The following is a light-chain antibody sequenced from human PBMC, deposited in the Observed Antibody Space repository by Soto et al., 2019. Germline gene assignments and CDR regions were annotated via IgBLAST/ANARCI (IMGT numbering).Light chain of an antibody. Sequence: SVLPQPPSASGSPGQSVTISCTGTSNDIGAYNYVSWYQQHPGKAPKLLIYEVFRRPSGVPDRFSGSRSGNTASLTVSGLQSEDEADYYCSSYAGRETGVFGTGTKVTVL. CDR2: EVF. V-gene: IGLV2-8*01. CDR1: SNDIGAYNY. J-gene: IGLJ1*01. CDR3: SSYAGRETGV.